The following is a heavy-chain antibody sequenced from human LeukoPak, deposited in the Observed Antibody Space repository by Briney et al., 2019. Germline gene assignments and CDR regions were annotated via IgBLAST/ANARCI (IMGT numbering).Heavy chain of an antibody. V-gene: IGHV1-69*13. CDR3: ARGVGFSRWLQLRRYGYFDY. Sequence: EASVKVSCKASGGTFSSYAISWVRQAPGQGLEWMGGIIPIFGTANYAQKFQGRVTITADESTSTAYMELSSLRSEDTAVYYCARGVGFSRWLQLRRYGYFDYWGQGTLVTVSS. J-gene: IGHJ4*02. CDR2: IIPIFGTA. CDR1: GGTFSSYA. D-gene: IGHD5-24*01.